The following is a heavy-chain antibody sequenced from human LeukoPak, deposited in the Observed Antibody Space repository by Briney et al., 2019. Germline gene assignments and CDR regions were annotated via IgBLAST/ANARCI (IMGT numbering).Heavy chain of an antibody. CDR2: IYSGGTA. V-gene: IGHV3-53*05. Sequence: GGSLRLSCAASGFTVSSNYMGWVRQAPGKGLDWVSVIYSGGTAYYADSVKGRFTISRDSSKNILHLQMDSLTVDDTAVYYCARDPPYSSGWYTFYYWGQGTLVTVSS. CDR3: ARDPPYSSGWYTFYY. D-gene: IGHD6-19*01. J-gene: IGHJ4*02. CDR1: GFTVSSNY.